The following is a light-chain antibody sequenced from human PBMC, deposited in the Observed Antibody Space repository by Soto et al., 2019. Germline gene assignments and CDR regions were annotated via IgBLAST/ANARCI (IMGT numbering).Light chain of an antibody. V-gene: IGKV3-15*01. Sequence: ELVLTQSPATLSVSHGARVILSCRASQSVDISLAWYQQKPGQAPSLLIYGASTRATDMPGTFSGRGSGTELTITITSLRPKDFGVYYCQQYRTWPRTFGQGTKVDI. CDR1: QSVDIS. CDR3: QQYRTWPRT. CDR2: GAS. J-gene: IGKJ1*01.